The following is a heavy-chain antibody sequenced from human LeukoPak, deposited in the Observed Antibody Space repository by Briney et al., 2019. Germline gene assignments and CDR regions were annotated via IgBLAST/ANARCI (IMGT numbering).Heavy chain of an antibody. CDR3: ARGSRRLADFHY. CDR1: GXSISSSDYY. Sequence: PSETLSLTCTVSGXSISSSDYYWGWIRQPPGKGLGWIGTISYSGSTYYNPSLQSRVTISVDTSKNQFSLKLSSVTATDTAVYYCARGSRRLADFHYWGQGTLVTVSS. D-gene: IGHD1-26*01. CDR2: ISYSGST. V-gene: IGHV4-39*01. J-gene: IGHJ4*02.